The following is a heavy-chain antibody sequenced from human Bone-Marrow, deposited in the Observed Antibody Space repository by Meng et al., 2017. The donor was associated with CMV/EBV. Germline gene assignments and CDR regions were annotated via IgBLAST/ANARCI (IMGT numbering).Heavy chain of an antibody. J-gene: IGHJ4*03. CDR3: ARDLWPYFFEKYVHYGFDF. Sequence: GGSLRLSCAASGFPFSSYWMSWVRQAPGKGLEWVAYMNKDGSAIYYGDSVKGRFTISRDNAKNSLYLQMNRLRVEDTAVYYCARDLWPYFFEKYVHYGFDFCFPGTPVTVSS. CDR1: GFPFSSYW. D-gene: IGHD3-9*01. V-gene: IGHV3-7*01. CDR2: MNKDGSAI.